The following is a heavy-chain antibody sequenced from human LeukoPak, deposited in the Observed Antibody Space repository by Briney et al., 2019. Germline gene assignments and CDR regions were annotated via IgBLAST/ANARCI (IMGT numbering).Heavy chain of an antibody. Sequence: MXWXNPNSGGTNYAQKFQGWVTMTRDTSISTAYMELSRLRSDDTAVYYCARGLKATVTTTFDYWGQGTLVTVSS. J-gene: IGHJ4*02. D-gene: IGHD4-17*01. V-gene: IGHV1-2*04. CDR2: XNPNSGGT. CDR3: ARGLKATVTTTFDY.